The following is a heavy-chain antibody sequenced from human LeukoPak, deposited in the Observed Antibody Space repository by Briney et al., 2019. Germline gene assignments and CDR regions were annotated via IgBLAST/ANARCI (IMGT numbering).Heavy chain of an antibody. CDR1: GGSFSGYY. D-gene: IGHD6-6*01. CDR2: INHSGST. Sequence: SETLSLTCAVYGGSFSGYYWSWIRQPPGKGLEWIGEINHSGSTNYNPSLKSRVTISVDTSKNQFSLKLSSVTAADTAVYYCAREGVAARPGLYYFDYWGQGTLVTVSS. CDR3: AREGVAARPGLYYFDY. J-gene: IGHJ4*02. V-gene: IGHV4-34*01.